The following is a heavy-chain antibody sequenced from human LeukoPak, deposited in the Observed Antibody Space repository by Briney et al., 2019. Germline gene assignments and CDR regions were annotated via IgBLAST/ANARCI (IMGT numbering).Heavy chain of an antibody. D-gene: IGHD4-17*01. CDR2: IIPIFGTA. CDR3: ARGPTDYGDDY. V-gene: IGHV1-69*05. J-gene: IGHJ4*02. CDR1: GGSFSSYA. Sequence: SVKVSCKASGGSFSSYAISWVRQAPGQGLKWMGRIIPIFGTANYAQKFQGRVTITTDESTSTAYMEPSNLRSDDTAVYYCARGPTDYGDDYWGQGTLVTVSS.